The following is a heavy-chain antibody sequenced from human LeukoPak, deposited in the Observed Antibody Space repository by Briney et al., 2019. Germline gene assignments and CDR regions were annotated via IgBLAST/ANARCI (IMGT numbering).Heavy chain of an antibody. CDR2: MYYSGNT. CDR3: ARGGRWFGELPRYYYHYMDV. V-gene: IGHV4-39*07. J-gene: IGHJ6*03. Sequence: SATLSLTCAVSGGSISSRGYYWGWIRQSPGKGLEWIGSMYYSGNTYYNPSLKSRFTISVDTSKNQFSLKLSSVTAADTAVYYCARGGRWFGELPRYYYHYMDVWGKGTTVTVSS. D-gene: IGHD3-10*01. CDR1: GGSISSRGYY.